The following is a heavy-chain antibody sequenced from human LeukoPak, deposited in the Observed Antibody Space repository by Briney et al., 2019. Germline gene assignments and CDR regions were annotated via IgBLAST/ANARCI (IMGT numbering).Heavy chain of an antibody. CDR2: IYRGGNT. Sequence: GGSLTLSCAASGCIVNSNYMSWLRQPPGKGLEGVAVIYRGGNTYYADSVTGRFTISRDNAKNTLYLQMNSLRAEDTAVYYCARDRRLWSAYDYWGQGTLVTVSS. D-gene: IGHD5-18*01. CDR3: ARDRRLWSAYDY. V-gene: IGHV3-53*01. CDR1: GCIVNSNY. J-gene: IGHJ4*02.